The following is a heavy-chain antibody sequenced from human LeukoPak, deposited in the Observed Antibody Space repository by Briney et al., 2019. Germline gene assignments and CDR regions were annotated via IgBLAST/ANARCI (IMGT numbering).Heavy chain of an antibody. J-gene: IGHJ4*02. D-gene: IGHD2-15*01. V-gene: IGHV1-69*05. Sequence: GASVKVSCKASGGTFSSYAISWVRQAPGQGLEWMGRIVPIFGTANYAQKFQGRVTITTDESTSTAYMELSSLRSEDTAVYYCACSGGSFDHPLFDYWGQGTLVTVSS. CDR2: IVPIFGTA. CDR3: ACSGGSFDHPLFDY. CDR1: GGTFSSYA.